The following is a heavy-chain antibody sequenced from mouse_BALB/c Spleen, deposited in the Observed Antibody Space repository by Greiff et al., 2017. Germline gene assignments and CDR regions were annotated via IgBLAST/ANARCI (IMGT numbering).Heavy chain of an antibody. V-gene: IGHV14-4*02. CDR2: IDPENGDT. Sequence: VQLQQSGAELVRSGASVKLSCTASGFNIKDYYMHWVKQRPEQGLEWIGWIDPENGDTEYAPRFQGKATMTADTSSNTAYLQLSSLTSEDTAVYYCNADYGNYRDAMDYWGQGTSVTVSS. J-gene: IGHJ4*01. D-gene: IGHD2-1*01. CDR1: GFNIKDYY. CDR3: NADYGNYRDAMDY.